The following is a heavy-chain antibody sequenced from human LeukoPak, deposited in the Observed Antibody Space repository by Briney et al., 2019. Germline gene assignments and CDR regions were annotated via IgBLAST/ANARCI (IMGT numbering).Heavy chain of an antibody. CDR2: IYYSGTT. CDR3: ARGFDSKSTYFDY. V-gene: IGHV4-59*01. D-gene: IGHD5-12*01. CDR1: GGSISNYY. J-gene: IGHJ4*02. Sequence: SETLSLTRTVSGGSISNYYWNWLRQPPGKGLEWIGYIYYSGTTNYNPSLKSRVTMSLDTSKNQFSLRVTSVTAADTAVYYCARGFDSKSTYFDYWGQGTLVTVSS.